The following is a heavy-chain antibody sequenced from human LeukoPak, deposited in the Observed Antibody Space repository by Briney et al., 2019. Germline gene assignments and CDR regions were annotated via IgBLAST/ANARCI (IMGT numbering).Heavy chain of an antibody. CDR1: GYSFIGYY. J-gene: IGHJ4*02. CDR2: IHPNSGGA. V-gene: IGHV1-2*02. CDR3: ARQEYGSSPGDY. D-gene: IGHD6-6*01. Sequence: ASVKVSCKASGYSFIGYYIHWVRQAPGQGLEWMGWIHPNSGGANYAQKFQGRVTLTRDTSISTAYMELSSLRSDDTAVYYCARQEYGSSPGDYWGQGTLVTVSS.